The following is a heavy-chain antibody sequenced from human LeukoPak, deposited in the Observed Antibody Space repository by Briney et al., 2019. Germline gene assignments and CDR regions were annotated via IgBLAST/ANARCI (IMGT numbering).Heavy chain of an antibody. CDR3: ARGVDSAKDYFDY. J-gene: IGHJ4*02. CDR1: GGSVSSGGYS. V-gene: IGHV4-30-2*01. D-gene: IGHD5-18*01. CDR2: IYHSGRT. Sequence: PPEILSLTRAVSGGSVSSGGYSWSWIRQPPGTGLEGVGYIYHSGRTYYNPSLNSRVTISVDGSNNQFSLQLSSVTAADTAVYYCARGVDSAKDYFDYWGQGTLVTVSS.